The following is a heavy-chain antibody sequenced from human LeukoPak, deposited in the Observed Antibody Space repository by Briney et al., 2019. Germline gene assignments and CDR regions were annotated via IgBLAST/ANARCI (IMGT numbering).Heavy chain of an antibody. CDR1: GFTFSTYS. D-gene: IGHD3-22*01. CDR3: ARDPPYYDSSGYYYDY. J-gene: IGHJ4*02. Sequence: GGSLRLSCAASGFTFSTYSMNWVRQAPGKGLEWVSSVSGSSIYIYYADSVKGRFTISRDNAKNSLYLQMNSLRAEDTAVYYCARDPPYYDSSGYYYDYWGQGTLVTVSS. CDR2: VSGSSIYI. V-gene: IGHV3-21*01.